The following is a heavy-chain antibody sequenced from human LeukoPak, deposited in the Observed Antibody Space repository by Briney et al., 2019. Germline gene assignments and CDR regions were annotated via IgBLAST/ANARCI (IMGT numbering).Heavy chain of an antibody. D-gene: IGHD3-22*01. V-gene: IGHV4-59*08. CDR1: GGSISSYY. CDR3: AASFYYDSTFDQ. Sequence: SETLSLTRTVSGGSISSYYWSWIRQPPGKGLEWIGYIYYSGSTNYNPSLKSRVTISVDTSKNQFSLKLSSMTAADTAVYYCAASFYYDSTFDQWGQGTLVTVSS. J-gene: IGHJ4*02. CDR2: IYYSGST.